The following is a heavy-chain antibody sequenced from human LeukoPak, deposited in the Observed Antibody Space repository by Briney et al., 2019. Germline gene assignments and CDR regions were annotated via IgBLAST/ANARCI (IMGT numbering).Heavy chain of an antibody. CDR2: IIPILGIA. D-gene: IGHD3-22*01. CDR3: ARGDYDSSGYYPY. J-gene: IGHJ4*02. Sequence: SVKVSCKASGGTFSSYAISWVRQAPGQGLEWMGRIIPILGIANYAQKFQGRVTITADKSTSTAYMELSSLRSEDTAVYYCARGDYDSSGYYPYWGQGTLGTVSS. CDR1: GGTFSSYA. V-gene: IGHV1-69*04.